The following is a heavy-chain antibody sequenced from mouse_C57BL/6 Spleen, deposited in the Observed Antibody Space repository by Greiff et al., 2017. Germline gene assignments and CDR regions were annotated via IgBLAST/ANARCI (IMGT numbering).Heavy chain of an antibody. CDR1: GYAFSSSW. V-gene: IGHV1-82*01. CDR3: ASLFAY. Sequence: VKLQQSGPELVKPGASVTISCKASGYAFSSSWMNWVKQRPGKGLEWIGRIYPGDGDTNYNGKFKGKATLTADKSSSTAYMQLSSLTSEYSAVYFCASLFAYWGQGTLVTVSA. J-gene: IGHJ3*01. CDR2: IYPGDGDT.